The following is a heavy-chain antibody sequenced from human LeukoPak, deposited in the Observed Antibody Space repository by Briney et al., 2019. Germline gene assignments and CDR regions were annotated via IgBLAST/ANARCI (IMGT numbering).Heavy chain of an antibody. CDR1: GFTLSNAW. CDR3: ARARRVWRSYRPNDAFDI. J-gene: IGHJ3*02. CDR2: IKSKTDGGTT. D-gene: IGHD3-16*02. V-gene: IGHV3-15*01. Sequence: SGGSLRLSCAASGFTLSNAWMSWVRQAPGKGLEWVGRIKSKTDGGTTDYAESVKGRFTISRDNAKNSLYLQMNSLRAEDTAVYYCARARRVWRSYRPNDAFDIWGQGTMVTVSS.